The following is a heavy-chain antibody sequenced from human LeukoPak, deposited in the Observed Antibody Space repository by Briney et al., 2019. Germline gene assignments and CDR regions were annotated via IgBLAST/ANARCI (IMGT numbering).Heavy chain of an antibody. CDR3: ATFSSGWYRFDY. J-gene: IGHJ4*02. V-gene: IGHV1-24*01. Sequence: ASVKVSCKASGYTFTGYYMHWVRQAPGKGLEWMGGFDPEDGETIYAQKFQGRVTMTEDTSTDTAYMELSSLRSEDTAVYYCATFSSGWYRFDYWGQGTLVTVSS. D-gene: IGHD6-19*01. CDR1: GYTFTGYY. CDR2: FDPEDGET.